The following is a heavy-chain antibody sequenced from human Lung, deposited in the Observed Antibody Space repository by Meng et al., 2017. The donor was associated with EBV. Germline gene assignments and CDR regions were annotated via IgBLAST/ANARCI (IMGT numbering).Heavy chain of an antibody. Sequence: QGHLREPGPGLVKPSPTLSLTCTVSGGSISSGDYYWSWIRQPPGKGLEWIGYIYYSGSTYYNPSLKSRVTISVDTSKNQFSLKLSSVTAADTAVYYCAREWCSGGSCYPDYWGQGTLVTVSS. CDR1: GGSISSGDYY. CDR3: AREWCSGGSCYPDY. J-gene: IGHJ4*02. CDR2: IYYSGST. V-gene: IGHV4-30-4*01. D-gene: IGHD2-15*01.